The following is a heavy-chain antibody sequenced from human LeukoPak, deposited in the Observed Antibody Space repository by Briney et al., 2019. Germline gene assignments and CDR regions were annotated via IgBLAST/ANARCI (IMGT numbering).Heavy chain of an antibody. Sequence: GGSLRHSCAASGFTFSSFAMSWVRQAPGKGLEWVSGTSGSGGITYYTDSVKGRFTISRDNSKNTLYLQMNSLRAEDTAVYYCAKGGSSWSLDYWGQGTLVTVSS. CDR3: AKGGSSWSLDY. D-gene: IGHD6-13*01. CDR2: TSGSGGIT. J-gene: IGHJ4*02. V-gene: IGHV3-23*01. CDR1: GFTFSSFA.